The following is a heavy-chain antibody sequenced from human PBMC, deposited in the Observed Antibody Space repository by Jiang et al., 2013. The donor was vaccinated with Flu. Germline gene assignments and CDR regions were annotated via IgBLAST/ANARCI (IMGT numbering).Heavy chain of an antibody. J-gene: IGHJ3*02. CDR2: MYSSGST. Sequence: GPGLVKASETLSLTCSVSGGSTTSYYWSWIRQSAGKGLEWIGRMYSSGSTNYNPSLRSRVTMSVDTSKKHFSLKLRSVTAADTAVYYCAITYYFDSSDFYSNDAFNMWGQGTMVTVSS. V-gene: IGHV4-4*07. CDR1: GGSTTSYY. CDR3: AITYYFDSSDFYSNDAFNM. D-gene: IGHD3-22*01.